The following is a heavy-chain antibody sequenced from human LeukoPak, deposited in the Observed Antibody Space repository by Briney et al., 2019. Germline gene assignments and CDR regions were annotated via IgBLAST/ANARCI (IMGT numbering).Heavy chain of an antibody. V-gene: IGHV3-23*01. CDR3: AGYSSGWYYFQH. CDR2: ISGSGGST. Sequence: GGSLRLSCAASGFTFSSYAMSWVRQAPGKGLEWVSAISGSGGSTYYADSVKGRFTISGDNSKNTLYLQMNSLRAEDTAVYSCAGYSSGWYYFQHWGQGTLVTVSS. D-gene: IGHD6-19*01. CDR1: GFTFSSYA. J-gene: IGHJ1*01.